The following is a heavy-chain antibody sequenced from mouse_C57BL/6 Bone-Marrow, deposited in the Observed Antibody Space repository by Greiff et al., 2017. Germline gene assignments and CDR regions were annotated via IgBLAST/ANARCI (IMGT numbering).Heavy chain of an antibody. CDR1: GYTFTSYW. CDR2: IYPSDSET. Sequence: VQLQQPGAELVRPGSSVKLSCKASGYTFTSYWMAWVKQRPGQGLEWIGNIYPSDSETHYNQKFKDKATLTVDKSSSTAYMQLSSLTSEDSAVYYCARGYYSNAKDYWGQGTSVTVSS. J-gene: IGHJ4*01. V-gene: IGHV1-61*01. CDR3: ARGYYSNAKDY. D-gene: IGHD2-5*01.